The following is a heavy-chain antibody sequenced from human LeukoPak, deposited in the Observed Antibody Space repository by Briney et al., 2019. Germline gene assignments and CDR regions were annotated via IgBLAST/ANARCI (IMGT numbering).Heavy chain of an antibody. Sequence: SETLSLTCTVSGGSISSSSYYWGWIRQPPGKGLEWIGSIYYSGSTYYNPSLKSRVTISVDTPKNQFSLKLSSVTAADTAVYYCARDPGFVVVVPAAKQGRNYFDYWGQGTLVTVSS. CDR1: GGSISSSSYY. J-gene: IGHJ4*02. D-gene: IGHD2-2*01. CDR2: IYYSGST. V-gene: IGHV4-39*07. CDR3: ARDPGFVVVVPAAKQGRNYFDY.